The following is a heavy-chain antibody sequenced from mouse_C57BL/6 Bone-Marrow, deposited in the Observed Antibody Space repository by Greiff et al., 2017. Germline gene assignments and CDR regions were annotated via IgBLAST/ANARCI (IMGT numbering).Heavy chain of an antibody. CDR2: ISSGSSTI. J-gene: IGHJ2*01. V-gene: IGHV5-17*01. CDR1: GFTFSDYG. Sequence: DVQLVESGGGLVKPGASLKLSCAASGFTFSDYGMHWVRQAPEKGLEWVAYISSGSSTIYYADTVKGRFTISRDNAKNTLFLQLTSLRSEDTAMYYCAIGTTSLDYWGQGTTLTVSS. CDR3: AIGTTSLDY. D-gene: IGHD1-1*01.